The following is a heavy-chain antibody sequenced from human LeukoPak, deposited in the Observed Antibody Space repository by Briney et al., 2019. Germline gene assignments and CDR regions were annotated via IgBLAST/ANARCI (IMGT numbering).Heavy chain of an antibody. Sequence: ASVKVSCKASGYTFTSYGISWVRQAPGQGLEWMGWISAYNGNTNYAQKLQGRVTMTTDTSTSTAYMELRSLRSDDTAVYYCALGSGTRILADYGMDVWGKGTTVTVSS. CDR1: GYTFTSYG. CDR2: ISAYNGNT. J-gene: IGHJ6*04. CDR3: ALGSGTRILADYGMDV. V-gene: IGHV1-18*04. D-gene: IGHD3-10*02.